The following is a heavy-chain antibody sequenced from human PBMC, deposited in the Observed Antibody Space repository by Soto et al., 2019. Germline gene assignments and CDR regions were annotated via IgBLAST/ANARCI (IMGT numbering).Heavy chain of an antibody. Sequence: EVQLVESGGGLVRPGGSLRLSCAASGFTFSNYWMHWVRQAPGKGLVWVSRINSDGSYTNYAGSVKGRFTISRDNAKNPLYLQMNSLRAEDSAVYYCAREGLAYTYTIWGQGTLVSVSS. CDR2: INSDGSYT. J-gene: IGHJ4*02. D-gene: IGHD5-18*01. CDR3: AREGLAYTYTI. V-gene: IGHV3-74*01. CDR1: GFTFSNYW.